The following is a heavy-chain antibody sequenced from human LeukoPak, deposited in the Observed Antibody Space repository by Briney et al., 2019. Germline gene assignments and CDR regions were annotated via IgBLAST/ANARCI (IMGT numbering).Heavy chain of an antibody. CDR1: GFTFSDST. V-gene: IGHV3-73*01. D-gene: IGHD1-26*01. Sequence: GGSLRLSCAASGFTFSDSTIHWVRQASGKGLEWVGRIGTKAVNYATTYTESVKGRFTISRDDSKNTAYLQMNSLKTEDTAVYFCSGGGPRGTYFIDNWGQGTLISVSS. J-gene: IGHJ4*02. CDR3: SGGGPRGTYFIDN. CDR2: IGTKAVNYAT.